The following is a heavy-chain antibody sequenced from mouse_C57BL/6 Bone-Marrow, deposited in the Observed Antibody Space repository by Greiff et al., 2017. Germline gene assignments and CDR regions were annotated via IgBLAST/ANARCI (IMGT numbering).Heavy chain of an antibody. CDR2: IYPRDGST. Sequence: VQLQQSDAELVKPGASVKISCKVSGYTFTDHTIHWMKQRPEQGLEWIGYIYPRDGSTKYNEKFKGKDTLTADKSSRTAYMQLNSLTSEDSSVYFCARSCYDNDVSFAYWGQGTLVTVSA. V-gene: IGHV1-78*01. D-gene: IGHD2-4*01. CDR3: ARSCYDNDVSFAY. J-gene: IGHJ3*01. CDR1: GYTFTDHT.